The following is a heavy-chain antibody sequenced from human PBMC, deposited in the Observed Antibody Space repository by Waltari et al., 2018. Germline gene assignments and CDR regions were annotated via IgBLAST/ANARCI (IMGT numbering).Heavy chain of an antibody. CDR1: GFTFSNHA. CDR3: AKGGITMVLSN. Sequence: EVQLLESGGGLEQPGGSLRLSCAASGFTFSNHAMTWVRQGPGKGLEWVSCISGSGGSTYSADSVKGRFTISIDNSKNTLYLQMNSLGVEDTAVYYCAKGGITMVLSNWGQGTQVTVFS. J-gene: IGHJ4*02. D-gene: IGHD3-10*01. V-gene: IGHV3-23*01. CDR2: ISGSGGST.